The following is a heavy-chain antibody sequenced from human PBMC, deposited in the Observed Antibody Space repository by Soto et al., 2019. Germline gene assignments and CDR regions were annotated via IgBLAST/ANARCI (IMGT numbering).Heavy chain of an antibody. CDR1: GYTFTSYG. CDR3: ETDLPGTPYY. J-gene: IGHJ4*02. CDR2: ISAYNGNT. D-gene: IGHD2-15*01. Sequence: QVQLVQSGAEVKKPGASVKVSCKASGYTFTSYGISWVRQAPGQGLEWMGWISAYNGNTNYAQKPKGRVTMTTTTSTSTAYMELRSLSSDDTAVYYCETDLPGTPYYWGQGTLVTVSS. V-gene: IGHV1-18*01.